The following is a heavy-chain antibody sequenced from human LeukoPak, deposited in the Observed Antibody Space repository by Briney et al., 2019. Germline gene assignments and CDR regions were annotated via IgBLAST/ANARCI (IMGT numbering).Heavy chain of an antibody. CDR1: GFTFSSYH. CDR2: ITSSSSYI. CDR3: ARARDRKYYYDSSGYYRPPPEY. J-gene: IGHJ4*02. D-gene: IGHD3-22*01. V-gene: IGHV3-21*01. Sequence: GGSLRLSCAASGFTFSSYHMNWVRQAPGKGLEWVSSITSSSSYIYYADSVKGRFTISRDNAKNSLYLQMNSLRAEDTAVYYCARARDRKYYYDSSGYYRPPPEYWGQGTLVTVSS.